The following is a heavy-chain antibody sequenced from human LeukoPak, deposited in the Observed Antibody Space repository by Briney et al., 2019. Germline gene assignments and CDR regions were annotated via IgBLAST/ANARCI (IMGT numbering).Heavy chain of an antibody. CDR2: IDAAGKDK. V-gene: IGHV3-7*01. CDR1: GFTFVDFY. Sequence: PGGSLRLSCKPSGFTFVDFYMSWVRQAPGKGLEWVANIDAAGKDKYYADSVKGRFTISRDNTENSLYLDMTSLRAEDTATYFCARARPGVLFNYFDYWGQGVLVPVSS. CDR3: ARARPGVLFNYFDY. J-gene: IGHJ4*01.